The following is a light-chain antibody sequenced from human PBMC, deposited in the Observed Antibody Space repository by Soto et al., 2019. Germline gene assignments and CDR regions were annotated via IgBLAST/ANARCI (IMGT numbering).Light chain of an antibody. Sequence: EIVLTQSPATLSLSPGEGATLSCRASQSVSSYLAWYQQKPGQAPRLLIDDASNRATGISARFSGSGSGTDFTLTISSLEPEDFAVYYCQKRSNWPVTFGLGTKVEV. V-gene: IGKV3-11*01. CDR3: QKRSNWPVT. CDR2: DAS. CDR1: QSVSSY. J-gene: IGKJ1*01.